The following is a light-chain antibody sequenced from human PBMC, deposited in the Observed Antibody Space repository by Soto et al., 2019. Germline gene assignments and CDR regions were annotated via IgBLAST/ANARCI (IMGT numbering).Light chain of an antibody. J-gene: IGLJ2*01. CDR3: QSYDSSLSGVV. CDR2: GNS. CDR1: SSNIGAGYD. V-gene: IGLV1-40*01. Sequence: QSVLTQPPSVSGAPGQRVTIFCTGSSSNIGAGYDVHWYKQLPGTAPKLLIYGNSNRPAGFPDRFSGSKSGTSASLAITGLQAEDEADYYCQSYDSSLSGVVLGAGTNLTVL.